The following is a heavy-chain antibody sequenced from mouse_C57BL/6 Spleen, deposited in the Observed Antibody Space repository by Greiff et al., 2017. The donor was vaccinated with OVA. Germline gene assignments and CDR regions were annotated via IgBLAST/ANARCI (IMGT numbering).Heavy chain of an antibody. V-gene: IGHV3-6*01. D-gene: IGHD2-14*01. J-gene: IGHJ4*01. Sequence: EVKLQESGPGLVKPSQSLSLTCSVPGYSITSGYYWNWIRQFPGNKLEWMGYISYDGSNNYNPSLKNRISITRDTSKNQFFLKLNSVTTEDTATYYCARGVRQGYAMDYWGQGTSVTVSS. CDR1: GYSITSGYY. CDR2: ISYDGSN. CDR3: ARGVRQGYAMDY.